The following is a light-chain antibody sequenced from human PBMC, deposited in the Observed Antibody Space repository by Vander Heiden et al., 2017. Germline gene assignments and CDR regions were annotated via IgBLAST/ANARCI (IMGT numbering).Light chain of an antibody. V-gene: IGKV4-1*01. CDR1: QSVFYSSNNKNY. CDR3: QQYYSIPPT. Sequence: DIVMTQSPDSLAVSLGERATINCKSSQSVFYSSNNKNYLALYQQKPGQPPKLLIDWASTRASGVPDRFSGSGSETDFTLTITSLQAEDVAVYYCQQYYSIPPTFGQGTKLEI. CDR2: WAS. J-gene: IGKJ2*01.